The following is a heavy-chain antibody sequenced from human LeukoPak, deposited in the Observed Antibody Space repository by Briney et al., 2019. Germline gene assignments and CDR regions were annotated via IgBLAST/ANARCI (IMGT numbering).Heavy chain of an antibody. CDR3: ARDGGYYYDRSGYAAFDI. CDR1: GGTFSSYA. V-gene: IGHV1-69*05. D-gene: IGHD3-22*01. J-gene: IGHJ3*02. Sequence: SVKVSCKASGGTFSSYAISWVRQAPGQGLEWMGGIIPIFGTANYAQKFQGRVTITTDESTSTAYMELSSLRSEDTAVYYCARDGGYYYDRSGYAAFDIWGQGTMVTVSS. CDR2: IIPIFGTA.